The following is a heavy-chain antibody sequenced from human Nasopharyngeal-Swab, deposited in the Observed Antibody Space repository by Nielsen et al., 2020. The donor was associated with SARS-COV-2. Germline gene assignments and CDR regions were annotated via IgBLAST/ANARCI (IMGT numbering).Heavy chain of an antibody. J-gene: IGHJ4*02. D-gene: IGHD7-27*01. Sequence: GGSLRLSRAASGFTFNSYVMIWVRQAPGEGLEWVSYITVSGDATNYAESVKGRFTISRDNSKNLLYLQMNSLRVEDTATYYCAPDPNWGLGYWGRGTLVTVSS. CDR1: GFTFNSYV. CDR2: ITVSGDAT. CDR3: APDPNWGLGY. V-gene: IGHV3-23*01.